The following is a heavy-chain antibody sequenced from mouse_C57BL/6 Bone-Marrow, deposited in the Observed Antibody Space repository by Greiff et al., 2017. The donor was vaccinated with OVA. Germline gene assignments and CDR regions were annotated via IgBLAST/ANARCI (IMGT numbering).Heavy chain of an antibody. D-gene: IGHD2-3*01. CDR1: GYTFTSYW. CDR3: ARPDGYYVHWYFDV. J-gene: IGHJ1*03. Sequence: QVQLQQPGAELVKPGASVKLSCKASGYTFTSYWMHWVKQRPGQGLEWIGMIHPNSGSTNYNEKFKSKAKLTVDKSSSTAYMQLSSLTSEDSAVYSCARPDGYYVHWYFDVWGTGTTVTVSS. V-gene: IGHV1-64*01. CDR2: IHPNSGST.